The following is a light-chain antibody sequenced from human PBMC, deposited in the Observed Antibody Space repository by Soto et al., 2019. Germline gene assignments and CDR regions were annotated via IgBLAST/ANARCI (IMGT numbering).Light chain of an antibody. CDR3: QQRSNWPTYT. V-gene: IGKV3-11*01. Sequence: EIVLTQSPATLSLSPGERDTLSCRASQSVSSYLAWYQQKPGQAPRLLIYDASNRATGIPARFSGSGSGTDFTLTISSLEPEDFAVYYCQQRSNWPTYTFGQGNKLEIK. CDR1: QSVSSY. CDR2: DAS. J-gene: IGKJ2*01.